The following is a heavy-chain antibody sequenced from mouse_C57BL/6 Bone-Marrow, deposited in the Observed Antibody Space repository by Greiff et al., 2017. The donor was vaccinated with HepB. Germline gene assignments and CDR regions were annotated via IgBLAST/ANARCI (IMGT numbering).Heavy chain of an antibody. V-gene: IGHV1-55*01. CDR3: ARYRSGCGSSPWFAY. Sequence: QVQLQQPGAELVKPGASVKMSCKASGYTFTSYWITWVKQRPGQGLEWIGDIYPGSGSTNYNEKFKSKATLTVDTSSSTAYMQLSSLTSEDSAVYYCARYRSGCGSSPWFAYWGQGTLVTVSA. CDR2: IYPGSGST. J-gene: IGHJ3*01. D-gene: IGHD1-1*01. CDR1: GYTFTSYW.